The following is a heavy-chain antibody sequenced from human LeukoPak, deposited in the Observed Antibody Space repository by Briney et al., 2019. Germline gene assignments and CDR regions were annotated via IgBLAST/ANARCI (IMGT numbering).Heavy chain of an antibody. J-gene: IGHJ4*02. V-gene: IGHV3-7*01. Sequence: GGSLRLSCAASGFTFSSYWMTWVRQAPGKGLEWVANIKLDVSETYYVDSVRGRFTISRDNTKNSLYLQMDSLRAEDTAVYYCAKASSGSYIRFDYWGQGTLVTVSS. CDR2: IKLDVSET. D-gene: IGHD1-26*01. CDR1: GFTFSSYW. CDR3: AKASSGSYIRFDY.